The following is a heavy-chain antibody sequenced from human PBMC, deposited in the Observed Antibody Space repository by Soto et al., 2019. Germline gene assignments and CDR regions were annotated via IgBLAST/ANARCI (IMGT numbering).Heavy chain of an antibody. CDR1: GGFINSGDYH. CDR3: ARDSRTPSGGMDV. CDR2: IYYSAST. Sequence: SETLSLTCTVSGGFINSGDYHWTWIRQFPGKGLEWIGGIYYSASTYYNPALVSRITISLDTSKNQFSLKLTSVTAADAAVYYCARDSRTPSGGMDVWGQGTTVTVSS. V-gene: IGHV4-30-4*01. J-gene: IGHJ6*02.